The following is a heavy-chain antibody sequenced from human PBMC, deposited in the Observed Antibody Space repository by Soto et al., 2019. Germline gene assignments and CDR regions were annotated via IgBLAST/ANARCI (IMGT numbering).Heavy chain of an antibody. D-gene: IGHD7-27*01. CDR2: IYYSGST. V-gene: IGHV4-30-4*01. CDR3: ARGRYCLTGRCFPNWFDS. CDR1: GGSISSGDYY. J-gene: IGHJ5*01. Sequence: SETLSLTCTVSGGSISSGDYYWSWIRQPPGKGLEWIGYIYYSGSTYYNPSFESRVAISVDTSKSQFSLNVTSVTAADTAVYFCARGRYCLTGRCFPNWFDSWGQGALVTVSS.